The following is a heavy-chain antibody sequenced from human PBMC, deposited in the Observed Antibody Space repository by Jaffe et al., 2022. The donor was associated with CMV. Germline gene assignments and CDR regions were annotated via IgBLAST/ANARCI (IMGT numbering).Heavy chain of an antibody. D-gene: IGHD3-22*01. V-gene: IGHV3-15*01. J-gene: IGHJ5*02. Sequence: EVQLVESGGGLVKPGGSLRLSCAASGFTFSNAWMSWVRQAPGKGLEWVGRIKSKTDGGTTDYAAPVKGRFTISRDDSKNTLYLQMNSLKTEDTAVYYCTTDQVYYYDSTWSWFDPWGQGTLVTVSS. CDR2: IKSKTDGGTT. CDR3: TTDQVYYYDSTWSWFDP. CDR1: GFTFSNAW.